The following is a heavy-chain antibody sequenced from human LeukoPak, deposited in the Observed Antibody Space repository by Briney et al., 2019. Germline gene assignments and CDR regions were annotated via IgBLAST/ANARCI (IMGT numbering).Heavy chain of an antibody. CDR3: ARSRTYGDYGRGLDY. Sequence: PGGSLRLSCAASGFTLSRFWMHWVRQPPGKGLVYIACINTDGISTSYADSVKGRFTISRDNAKNTLYLQMNSLRAEDTAVYYCARSRTYGDYGRGLDYWGQGTLVTVSS. CDR2: INTDGIST. D-gene: IGHD4-17*01. J-gene: IGHJ4*02. V-gene: IGHV3-74*01. CDR1: GFTLSRFW.